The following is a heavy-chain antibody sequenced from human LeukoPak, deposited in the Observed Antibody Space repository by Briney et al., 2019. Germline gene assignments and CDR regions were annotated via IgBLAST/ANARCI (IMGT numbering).Heavy chain of an antibody. CDR2: INPNSGGT. CDR1: GYTFTGYY. J-gene: IGHJ5*02. V-gene: IGHV1-2*02. CDR3: ARDYTTMVRGVNWFDP. D-gene: IGHD3-10*01. Sequence: GASVKVSCKASGYTFTGYYMHWVRQAPGRGLEWMGWINPNSGGTNYAQKFQGRVTMTRDTSISTAYMELSRLRSDDTAAYYCARDYTTMVRGVNWFDPWGQGTLVTVSS.